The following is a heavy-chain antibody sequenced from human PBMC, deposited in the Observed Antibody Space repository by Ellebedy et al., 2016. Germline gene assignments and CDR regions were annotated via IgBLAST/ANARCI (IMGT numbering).Heavy chain of an antibody. Sequence: GESLKISXKGSGYSFTSYWISWVRQMPGKGLEWMGRIDPSDSYTNYSPSFQGHVTISADKSISTAYLQWSSLKASDTAMYYCARGLYNWFDPWGQGTLVTVSS. V-gene: IGHV5-10-1*01. J-gene: IGHJ5*02. CDR3: ARGLYNWFDP. CDR1: GYSFTSYW. CDR2: IDPSDSYT.